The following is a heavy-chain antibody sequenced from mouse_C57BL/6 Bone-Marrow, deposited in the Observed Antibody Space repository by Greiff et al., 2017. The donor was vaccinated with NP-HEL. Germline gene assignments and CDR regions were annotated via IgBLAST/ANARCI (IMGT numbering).Heavy chain of an antibody. CDR3: ASRDAY. D-gene: IGHD3-1*01. Sequence: EVQLQQSGPELVKPGASVKISCKASGYSFTGYYMNWVKQSPEKSLEWIGEINPSTGGTTYNQKFKAKATLTVDKSSSTAYMQLKSLTSEDSAVYYCASRDAYWGQGTLVTVSA. CDR2: INPSTGGT. V-gene: IGHV1-42*01. CDR1: GYSFTGYY. J-gene: IGHJ3*01.